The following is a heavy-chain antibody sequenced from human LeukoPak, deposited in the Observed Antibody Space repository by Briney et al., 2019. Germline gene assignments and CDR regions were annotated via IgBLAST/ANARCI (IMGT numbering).Heavy chain of an antibody. V-gene: IGHV3-53*01. CDR2: IYSGGST. D-gene: IGHD3-10*01. CDR1: GFAVSSNY. J-gene: IGHJ4*02. Sequence: GGSLRLSCAVSGFAVSSNYMTWVRQAPGKGLEWVAVIYSGGSTYYADSVKGRFTISRDNSENTVYLQMSSLRAEDTAVYYCARDFSGVDYFDYWGQGTLVTVSS. CDR3: ARDFSGVDYFDY.